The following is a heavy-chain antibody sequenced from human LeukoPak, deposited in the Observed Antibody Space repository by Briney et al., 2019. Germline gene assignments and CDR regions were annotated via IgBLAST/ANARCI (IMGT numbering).Heavy chain of an antibody. CDR2: ISYHGSNQ. D-gene: IGHD3/OR15-3a*01. V-gene: IGHV3-30*04. J-gene: IGHJ4*02. CDR3: ARSPERLGQGYLDS. CDR1: GFTFSSYS. Sequence: SGRSLRFSRAASGFTFSSYSMHWVRQAPGKGLEWLTLISYHGSNQEYTDSVKGRFTISRDNSKNTLFLQMNSLKTEDTAVYFCARSPERLGQGYLDSWGQGTLVTVSS.